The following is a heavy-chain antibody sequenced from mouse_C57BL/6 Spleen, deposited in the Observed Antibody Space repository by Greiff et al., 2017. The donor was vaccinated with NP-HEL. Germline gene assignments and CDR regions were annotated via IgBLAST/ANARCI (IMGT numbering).Heavy chain of an antibody. V-gene: IGHV1-61*01. CDR3: ARGPGSSWNY. J-gene: IGHJ2*01. CDR1: GYTFTSYW. CDR2: LYPSDSES. D-gene: IGHD1-1*01. Sequence: QVQLHQPGAELVRPGSSVKLSCKASGYTFTSYWMDWVKQRPGRGLAWICNLYPSDSESPSHHNFKDTATLTVDKSSSTAYMQLSSLTSEDSAVYYGARGPGSSWNYWGKGTTLTVSS.